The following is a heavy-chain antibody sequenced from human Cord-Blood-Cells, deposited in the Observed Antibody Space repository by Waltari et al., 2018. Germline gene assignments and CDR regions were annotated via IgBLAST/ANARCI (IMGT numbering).Heavy chain of an antibody. J-gene: IGHJ2*01. CDR2: INHSGST. D-gene: IGHD3-10*02. CDR1: GGSFSGYY. V-gene: IGHV4-34*01. Sequence: QVQLQQWGAGLLKPSETLSLTCAVYGGSFSGYYWSWIRQPPGKGLEWIGEINHSGSTNYNPSLKSRVTISVDTSKNQFSLKLSSVTAADTAVYYCARLVFPNYWYFDLWGRDTLVTVSS. CDR3: ARLVFPNYWYFDL.